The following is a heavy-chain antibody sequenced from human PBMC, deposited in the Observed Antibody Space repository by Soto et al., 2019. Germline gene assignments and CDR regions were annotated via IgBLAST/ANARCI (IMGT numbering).Heavy chain of an antibody. CDR3: AREGGYVDY. CDR1: GGPIISSSHY. D-gene: IGHD1-1*01. Sequence: SETLSLTCTVSGGPIISSSHYWVWIRQSPGTGLEWIGSIDESGDSYYNPSLKSRVTIFVDTSKNQFSLKLISVTGADSAIYYCAREGGYVDYWGQGTLVTVSS. J-gene: IGHJ4*02. CDR2: IDESGDS. V-gene: IGHV4-39*02.